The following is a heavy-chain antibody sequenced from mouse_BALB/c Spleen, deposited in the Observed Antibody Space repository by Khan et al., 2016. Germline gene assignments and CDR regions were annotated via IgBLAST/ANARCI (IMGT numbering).Heavy chain of an antibody. CDR2: ISYSGST. Sequence: EVKLLESGPSLVKPSQTLSLTCSVTGDSITSGYWNWIRKFPGNKLEYMGYISYSGSTYYNPSLKSRISITRDTSKNQYYLQLSSVTTEDTATYYCTRVTTATGFDYWGQGTTLTVSS. CDR1: GDSITSGY. CDR3: TRVTTATGFDY. D-gene: IGHD1-2*01. J-gene: IGHJ2*01. V-gene: IGHV3-8*02.